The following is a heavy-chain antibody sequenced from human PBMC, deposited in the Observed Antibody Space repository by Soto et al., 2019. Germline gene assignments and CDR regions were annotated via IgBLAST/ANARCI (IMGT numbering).Heavy chain of an antibody. CDR3: ARDRNFMGYFDY. V-gene: IGHV1-18*01. CDR1: GYTFTSYG. CDR2: ISAYNGNT. D-gene: IGHD3-10*01. Sequence: ASVKVSCKASGYTFTSYGISWVRQAPGQGLEWMGWISAYNGNTNYAQKLQGRVTMTTDTSTSTAYMELRSPRSDDTAVYYCARDRNFMGYFDYWGQGTLVTVSS. J-gene: IGHJ4*02.